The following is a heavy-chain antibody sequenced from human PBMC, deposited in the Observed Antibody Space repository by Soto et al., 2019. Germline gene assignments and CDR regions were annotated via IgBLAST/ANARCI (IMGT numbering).Heavy chain of an antibody. D-gene: IGHD6-25*01. J-gene: IGHJ6*02. V-gene: IGHV3-23*01. Sequence: GGSLRLSCAASGFTVSSYAMSWVRQAPGKGLEWVSAISGSGGSTYYADSVKGRFTISRDNSKNTLYLQMNSLIAEDTAVYYCAKARGHYYYYGMDVWGQGTTVTVSS. CDR2: ISGSGGST. CDR3: AKARGHYYYYGMDV. CDR1: GFTVSSYA.